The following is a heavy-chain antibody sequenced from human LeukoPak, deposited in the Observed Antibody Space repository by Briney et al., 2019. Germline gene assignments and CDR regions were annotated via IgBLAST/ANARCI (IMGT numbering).Heavy chain of an antibody. CDR1: GLTLSNSW. Sequence: GGSLRLSCEASGLTLSNSWMHWVRQAPGKGLVWASRIDNEGTTISYADSVKGRFTISRDNAKNTLYLQMNSLRAEDTAVYYCARVSGLGMNEYYQHWGQGTLVTVSS. CDR2: IDNEGTTI. CDR3: ARVSGLGMNEYYQH. D-gene: IGHD3-10*01. V-gene: IGHV3-74*01. J-gene: IGHJ1*01.